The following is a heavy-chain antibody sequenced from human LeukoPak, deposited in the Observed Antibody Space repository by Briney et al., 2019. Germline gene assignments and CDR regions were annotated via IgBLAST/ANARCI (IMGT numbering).Heavy chain of an antibody. Sequence: KPSETLSLTCAVYGGSFSGYYWRWIRQPPGKGLEWIGEINHSGSTNYNPSLKSRVTISVDTSKNQFSLKLSSVTAADTAVYYCARIRVDRQWLVSAKGRADYYYYGMDVWGQGTTVTVSS. CDR2: INHSGST. D-gene: IGHD6-19*01. V-gene: IGHV4-34*01. J-gene: IGHJ6*02. CDR3: ARIRVDRQWLVSAKGRADYYYYGMDV. CDR1: GGSFSGYY.